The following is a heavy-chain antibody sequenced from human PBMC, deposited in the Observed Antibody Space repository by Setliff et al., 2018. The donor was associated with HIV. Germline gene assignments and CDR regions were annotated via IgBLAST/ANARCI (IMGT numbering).Heavy chain of an antibody. CDR2: IYYSGST. CDR3: ARDFISDSSGYYSSHFDC. Sequence: SETLSLTCSVSGGSTTSGGYYWSWIRQHPGKGLEYIGYIYYSGSTYYNPSLKSRVTISVDTSKNQFSLKLSSVTAADTAVYYCARDFISDSSGYYSSHFDCWGQGTLVTVSS. J-gene: IGHJ4*02. D-gene: IGHD3-22*01. V-gene: IGHV4-31*03. CDR1: GGSTTSGGYY.